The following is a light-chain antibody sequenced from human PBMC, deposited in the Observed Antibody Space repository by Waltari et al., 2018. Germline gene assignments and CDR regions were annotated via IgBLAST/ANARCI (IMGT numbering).Light chain of an antibody. V-gene: IGKV1-39*01. Sequence: DIQMTQSPSSLSASVGDRVTITCRASQSISSYLNWYQQKPGKAPKLLIYAAYSLQSGVPSRFSGSGSVTDFTLTISSLQPEDFATYYCQQSYSTPDTFGQGTTLEIK. CDR3: QQSYSTPDT. J-gene: IGKJ2*01. CDR1: QSISSY. CDR2: AAY.